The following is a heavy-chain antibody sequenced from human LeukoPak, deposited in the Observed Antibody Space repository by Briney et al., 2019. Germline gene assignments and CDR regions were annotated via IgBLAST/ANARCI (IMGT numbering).Heavy chain of an antibody. CDR2: INPNSGGT. D-gene: IGHD5-12*01. CDR3: ARGSVVTMAFDI. J-gene: IGHJ3*02. CDR1: GYTFTGYY. V-gene: IGHV1-2*02. Sequence: ASVKVSCKASGYTFTGYYMHWVRQAPGQGLEWMGWINPNSGGTNYAQKFRGRVTMTRDTSISAAYMELSRLRSDDTAVYYCARGSVVTMAFDIWGQGTMVTVSS.